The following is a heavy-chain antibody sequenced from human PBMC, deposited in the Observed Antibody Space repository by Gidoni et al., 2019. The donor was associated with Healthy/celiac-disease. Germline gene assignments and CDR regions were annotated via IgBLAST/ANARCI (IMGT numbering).Heavy chain of an antibody. J-gene: IGHJ4*02. D-gene: IGHD6-19*01. CDR3: ARQAHSSGWYGGMYYFDY. CDR2: IYYSGST. V-gene: IGHV4-39*01. CDR1: GGSISSSSYY. Sequence: QLQLQESGPGLVKPSETLSLTCTVSGGSISSSSYYWGWIRQPPGKGLEWIGSIYYSGSTYYNPSLKSRVTISVDTSKNQFSLKLSSVTAADTAVYYCARQAHSSGWYGGMYYFDYWGQGTLVTVSS.